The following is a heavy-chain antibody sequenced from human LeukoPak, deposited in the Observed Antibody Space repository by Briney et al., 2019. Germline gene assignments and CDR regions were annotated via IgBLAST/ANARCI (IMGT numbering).Heavy chain of an antibody. D-gene: IGHD3-10*01. J-gene: IGHJ6*02. CDR2: ISYDGSNK. Sequence: PGGSLRLSCAASGFTFRSYGMHWVRQAPGKGLEWVAVISYDGSNKYYADSVKGRFTISRDNSKNTLYLQMNSLRAEDTAVYYCAKDLSLGFGESYYYYYGMDVWGQGTTVTVSS. CDR3: AKDLSLGFGESYYYYYGMDV. V-gene: IGHV3-30*18. CDR1: GFTFRSYG.